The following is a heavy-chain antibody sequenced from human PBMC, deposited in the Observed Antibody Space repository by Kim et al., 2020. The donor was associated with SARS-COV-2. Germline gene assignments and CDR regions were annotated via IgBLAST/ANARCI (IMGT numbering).Heavy chain of an antibody. V-gene: IGHV3-23*01. D-gene: IGHD5-12*01. Sequence: GGSLRLSCAVSGFTFSNYAMSWVRQASGKGLEWVSTIGGSGYTIYYADSVKGRFTISRDNSKNTLYLQMSSLRAEDTAAYYCARIPVGRWLQSMAEPDYWGQGTLVTVSS. CDR2: IGGSGYTI. CDR3: ARIPVGRWLQSMAEPDY. CDR1: GFTFSNYA. J-gene: IGHJ4*02.